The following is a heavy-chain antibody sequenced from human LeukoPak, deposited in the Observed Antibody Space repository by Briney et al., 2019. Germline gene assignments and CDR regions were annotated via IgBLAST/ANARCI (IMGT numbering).Heavy chain of an antibody. V-gene: IGHV3-48*03. CDR3: AELGITMIGGV. D-gene: IGHD3-10*02. Sequence: HPGGSLRFSCAASGYTFSSYEMHWVRQAPGKGLEWVSYISSSGSTIYYADSVKGRFTISRDNAKNSLYLQMNSLRAEDTAVYYCAELGITMIGGVWGKGTTVTISS. J-gene: IGHJ6*04. CDR1: GYTFSSYE. CDR2: ISSSGSTI.